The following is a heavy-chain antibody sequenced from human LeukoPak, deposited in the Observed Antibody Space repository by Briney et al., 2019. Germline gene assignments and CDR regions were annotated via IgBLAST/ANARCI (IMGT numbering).Heavy chain of an antibody. J-gene: IGHJ4*02. CDR1: GFTFSSYS. V-gene: IGHV3-21*01. CDR2: ISSSSSYI. D-gene: IGHD5-18*01. Sequence: GGSLRLSCAASGFTFSSYSMNWVRQAPGKGLEWVSSISSSSSYIYYADSVKGRFIISRDNAKNSLYLQMNSLRAEDTAVYYCASQGVGNTAMADYYFDYWGQGTLVTVSS. CDR3: ASQGVGNTAMADYYFDY.